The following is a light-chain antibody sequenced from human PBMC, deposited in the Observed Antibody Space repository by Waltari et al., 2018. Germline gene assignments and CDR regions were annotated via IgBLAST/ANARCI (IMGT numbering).Light chain of an antibody. V-gene: IGLV2-23*01. CDR3: CSYGGPSSWV. CDR1: SSDIWNYDL. CDR2: ECT. Sequence: QSALTQPASMSGSPGQSITVSCTGTSSDIWNYDLVSWYQQFPGKAPKLIIYECTERPSGISSRFSGSKSGNTAFLTISGLQAEDEADYHCCSYGGPSSWVFGGGTKLTVL. J-gene: IGLJ3*02.